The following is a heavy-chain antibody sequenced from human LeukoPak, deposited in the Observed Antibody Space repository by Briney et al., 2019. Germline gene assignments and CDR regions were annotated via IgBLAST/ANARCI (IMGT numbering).Heavy chain of an antibody. Sequence: PWGSLTLSCAASGFTFSRNGMHWVRQAPGKGLEWVAVILPDGSDKYYADSVTGRFTISRDNAKNTLYLQMNSLRADDTAVFYCARNARDSVFDLWGQGTVDPVSS. J-gene: IGHJ3*01. CDR1: GFTFSRNG. CDR3: ARNARDSVFDL. CDR2: ILPDGSDK. V-gene: IGHV3-33*01.